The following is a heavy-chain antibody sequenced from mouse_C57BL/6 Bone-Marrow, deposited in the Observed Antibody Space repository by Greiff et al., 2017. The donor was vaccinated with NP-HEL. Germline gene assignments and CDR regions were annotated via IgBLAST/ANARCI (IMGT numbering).Heavy chain of an antibody. D-gene: IGHD2-4*01. J-gene: IGHJ4*01. V-gene: IGHV1-55*01. CDR3: AQKEIYYDYEGAMDY. Sequence: QVQLQQSGAELVKPGASVKMSCKASGYTFTSYWITWVKQRPGQGLEWIGDIYPGSGSTNYNEKFKSKATLTVDTSSSTAYMQLSSLTSEDSAVYYCAQKEIYYDYEGAMDYWGQGTSVTVSS. CDR1: GYTFTSYW. CDR2: IYPGSGST.